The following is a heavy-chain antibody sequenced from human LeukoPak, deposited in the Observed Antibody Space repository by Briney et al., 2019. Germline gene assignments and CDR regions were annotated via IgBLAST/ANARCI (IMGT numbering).Heavy chain of an antibody. CDR1: GYTFTSYG. CDR3: ARDIVDPLGSGRRSRYYYYMDV. D-gene: IGHD3-10*01. V-gene: IGHV1-18*01. Sequence: GASVKVSCKASGYTFTSYGISWVRQAPGQGLEWMGWISAYNGNTNYAQKLQGRVTMTTDTSTSTAYMELRSLRSDDTAVYYCARDIVDPLGSGRRSRYYYYMDVWGKGTTVTVSS. CDR2: ISAYNGNT. J-gene: IGHJ6*03.